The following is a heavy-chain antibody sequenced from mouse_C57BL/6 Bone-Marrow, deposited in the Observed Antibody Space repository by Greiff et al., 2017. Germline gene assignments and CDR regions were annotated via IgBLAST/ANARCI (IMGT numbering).Heavy chain of an antibody. D-gene: IGHD2-12*01. CDR1: GFSLTSYG. J-gene: IGHJ4*01. CDR3: ARSYDAGDYYAMDY. Sequence: QVQLKESGPGLVAPSQSLSITCTVSGFSLTSYGVHWVRQPPGKGLEWLVVIWSDGSTTYNSALKSRLSISKDNSKSQVFLKMNSLQTDDTAMYYCARSYDAGDYYAMDYWGQGTSVTVSS. CDR2: IWSDGST. V-gene: IGHV2-6*03.